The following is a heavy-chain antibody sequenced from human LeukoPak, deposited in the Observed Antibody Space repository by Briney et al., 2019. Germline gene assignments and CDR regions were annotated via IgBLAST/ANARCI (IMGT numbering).Heavy chain of an antibody. Sequence: GGSLRLSCAASGFTFSSYSMNWVRQAPGEGLEWVSSISSSSSYIYYADSVKGRFTISRDNTKNSLYLQMNSLRAEDTAVYYCARDRAAAAGLIDYWGQGTLVTVSS. D-gene: IGHD6-13*01. V-gene: IGHV3-21*01. CDR3: ARDRAAAAGLIDY. CDR2: ISSSSSYI. CDR1: GFTFSSYS. J-gene: IGHJ4*02.